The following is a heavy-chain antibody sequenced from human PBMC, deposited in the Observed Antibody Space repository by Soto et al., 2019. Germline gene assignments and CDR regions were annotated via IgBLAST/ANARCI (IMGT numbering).Heavy chain of an antibody. D-gene: IGHD6-19*01. CDR2: INSDESST. CDR3: ASSYSSGWNFLDY. J-gene: IGHJ4*02. CDR1: GFTFSTHW. V-gene: IGHV3-74*01. Sequence: PGGSLRLSCAASGFTFSTHWMHWVRQAPGKGLVWVSRINSDESSTSYADSVKGRFTISRDNAKNTLYLQMNSLIAEDTAVYYCASSYSSGWNFLDYWGQGTLVTVSS.